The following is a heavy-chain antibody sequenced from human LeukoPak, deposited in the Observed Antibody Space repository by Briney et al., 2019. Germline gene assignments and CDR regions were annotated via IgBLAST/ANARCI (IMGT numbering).Heavy chain of an antibody. V-gene: IGHV1-69*05. CDR1: GGTFSSYA. J-gene: IGHJ4*02. CDR2: IIPIFGTA. CDR3: AREGGIAVAGFDY. D-gene: IGHD6-19*01. Sequence: ASVKVSCKASGGTFSSYAISWVRQAPGQGLEWMGGIIPIFGTANYAQKFQGRVTITTDESTSTAYMELSSLRSEDTAVYYCAREGGIAVAGFDYWGQGTLVTVSS.